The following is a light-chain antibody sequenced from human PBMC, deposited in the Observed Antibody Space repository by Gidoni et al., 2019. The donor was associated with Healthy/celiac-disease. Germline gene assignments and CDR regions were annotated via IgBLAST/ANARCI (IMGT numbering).Light chain of an antibody. CDR1: QSISSW. V-gene: IGKV1-5*01. CDR3: QQYNSPCT. CDR2: DAS. Sequence: DIQMTQSPSTLSASVGDIVTITCRASQSISSWLVWYQQIPGKAPKLLIYDASSLKSGVPSRFSGSGSGTEFTLTISSLQPDDFSTYYCQQYNSPCTFGQGTKLEIK. J-gene: IGKJ2*02.